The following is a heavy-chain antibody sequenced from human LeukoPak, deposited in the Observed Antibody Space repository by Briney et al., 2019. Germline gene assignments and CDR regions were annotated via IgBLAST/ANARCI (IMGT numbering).Heavy chain of an antibody. CDR3: AKGAGYDYYGVDV. J-gene: IGHJ6*02. CDR1: GFTVSNYA. CDR2: ISGSVVST. Sequence: GGSLRLSCAASGFTVSNYAMTWVRQAPGRGLEWVSTISGSVVSTYYADSVKGRFTISRDSSKNTLCLQMTSLRAGDTAVYYCAKGAGYDYYGVDVWGQGTTVTVSS. V-gene: IGHV3-23*01.